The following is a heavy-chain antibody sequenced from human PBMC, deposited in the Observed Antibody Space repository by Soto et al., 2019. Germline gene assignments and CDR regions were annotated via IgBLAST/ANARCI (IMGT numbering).Heavy chain of an antibody. CDR2: ISGSGGST. CDR1: GFTFSSYA. D-gene: IGHD6-6*01. V-gene: IGHV3-23*01. J-gene: IGHJ4*02. Sequence: EVQLLESGGGVVQPGGSLRLSCAASGFTFSSYAMSWVRQAPGKGLEWVSAISGSGGSTYYADSVKGRVTISRDNSKNTLYLQMNSLRAEDTAVYYCAKPYSSSPYYFDYWGQGTLVTVSS. CDR3: AKPYSSSPYYFDY.